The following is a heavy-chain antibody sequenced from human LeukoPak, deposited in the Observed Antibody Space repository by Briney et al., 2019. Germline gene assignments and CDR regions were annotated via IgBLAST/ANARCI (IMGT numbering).Heavy chain of an antibody. J-gene: IGHJ4*02. V-gene: IGHV1-2*02. CDR3: ASFSSGVPRRFDY. CDR2: INPNSGGT. D-gene: IGHD6-19*01. Sequence: ASVKVSCKASGYTFTGYYMHRVRQAPGQGLEWMGWINPNSGGTNYAQKFQGRVTMTRDTSISTAYMELSRLRSDDTAVYYCASFSSGVPRRFDYWGQGTLVTVSS. CDR1: GYTFTGYY.